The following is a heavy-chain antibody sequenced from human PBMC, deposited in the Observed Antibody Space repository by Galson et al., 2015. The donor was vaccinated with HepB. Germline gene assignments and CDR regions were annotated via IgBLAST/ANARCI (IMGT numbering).Heavy chain of an antibody. V-gene: IGHV3-49*03. CDR1: GFTFGDYA. CDR3: TTVLAGYCSSTSCNMGWDWFDP. CDR2: IRSKAYGGTT. J-gene: IGHJ5*02. D-gene: IGHD2-2*02. Sequence: SLRLSCAASGFTFGDYAMSWFRQAPGKGLEWVGFIRSKAYGGTTEYAAPVKGRFTISRDDSKNTLYLQMNSLKTEDTAVYYCTTVLAGYCSSTSCNMGWDWFDPWGQGTLVTVSS.